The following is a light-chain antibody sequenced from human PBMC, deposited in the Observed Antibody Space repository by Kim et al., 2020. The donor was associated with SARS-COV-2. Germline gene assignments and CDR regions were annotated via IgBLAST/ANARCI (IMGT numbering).Light chain of an antibody. CDR2: GTS. Sequence: SAGERATLSCRASQRVNSMFLARYQQNTGQTPRLLMYGTSSRVPGIPVRFTDSGSGTDFTLTIGKVEPEDFAVYYCQQYGTSPLTFGGGTKVDIK. CDR3: QQYGTSPLT. J-gene: IGKJ4*01. CDR1: QRVNSMF. V-gene: IGKV3-20*01.